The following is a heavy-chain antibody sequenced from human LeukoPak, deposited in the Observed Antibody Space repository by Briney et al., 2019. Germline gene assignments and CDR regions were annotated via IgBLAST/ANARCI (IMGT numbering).Heavy chain of an antibody. D-gene: IGHD3-22*01. V-gene: IGHV1-8*01. J-gene: IGHJ3*02. Sequence: GASVTVSCKASGYTFTSYDINWVRQATGQGLEWMGWMNPNSGNTGYAQKFQGRVTMTRNTSISTAYMELSSLRSEDTAVYYCARAPYSYYYDSSGNAFDIWGQGTMVTVSS. CDR2: MNPNSGNT. CDR3: ARAPYSYYYDSSGNAFDI. CDR1: GYTFTSYD.